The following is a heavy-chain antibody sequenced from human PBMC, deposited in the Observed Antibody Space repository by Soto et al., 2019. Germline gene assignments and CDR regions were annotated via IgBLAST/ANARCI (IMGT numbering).Heavy chain of an antibody. Sequence: GGSLRLSCAASGFTFSSYSMNWVRQAPGKGLEWVSSISSSSSYIYYADSVKGRFTISRDNAKNSLYLQMNSLRAEDTAVYYCAVDLTHKIASGSWGQGTLVTVSS. CDR3: AVDLTHKIASGS. D-gene: IGHD3-3*02. CDR2: ISSSSSYI. CDR1: GFTFSSYS. J-gene: IGHJ5*02. V-gene: IGHV3-21*01.